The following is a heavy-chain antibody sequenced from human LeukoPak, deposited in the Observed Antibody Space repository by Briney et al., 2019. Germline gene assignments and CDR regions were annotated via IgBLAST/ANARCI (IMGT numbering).Heavy chain of an antibody. Sequence: GRSLRLSCAASGFTFSSYGMHWVRQAPGKGLEWVAVISYDGSNKYYADSVKGRFTISRDNSKNTLYLQMNSLRAEDTAVYYCASLLFYDSSGYREDAVDIWGQGTMVTVSS. CDR1: GFTFSSYG. CDR2: ISYDGSNK. CDR3: ASLLFYDSSGYREDAVDI. J-gene: IGHJ3*02. D-gene: IGHD3-22*01. V-gene: IGHV3-30*03.